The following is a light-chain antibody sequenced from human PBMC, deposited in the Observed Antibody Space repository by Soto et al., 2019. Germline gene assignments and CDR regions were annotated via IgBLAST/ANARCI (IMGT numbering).Light chain of an antibody. CDR2: TAS. V-gene: IGKV1-9*01. Sequence: DIQLTQSPSFLSASVGDTVTITCRASQGISRYLAWYQQKPGKAPKLLIYTASNLQSGVPSRFSGTGSVTDFTLTIRSLQPEDFATYFCQQYGISPFGGGTKVDIK. J-gene: IGKJ4*01. CDR3: QQYGISP. CDR1: QGISRY.